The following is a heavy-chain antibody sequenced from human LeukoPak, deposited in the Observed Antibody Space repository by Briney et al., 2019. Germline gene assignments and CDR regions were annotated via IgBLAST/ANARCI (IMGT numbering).Heavy chain of an antibody. CDR1: GFTFSSYA. CDR3: AKDLIVVVVAARSDAFDI. Sequence: GGSLRLSCAASGFTFSSYAMSWVRQAPGKGLEWVSAISGSGGSTYYADSVKGRFTISRDNSKNTLYLQMNSLRAEDTAVYYCAKDLIVVVVAARSDAFDIWSQGTMVTVSS. V-gene: IGHV3-23*01. D-gene: IGHD2-15*01. J-gene: IGHJ3*02. CDR2: ISGSGGST.